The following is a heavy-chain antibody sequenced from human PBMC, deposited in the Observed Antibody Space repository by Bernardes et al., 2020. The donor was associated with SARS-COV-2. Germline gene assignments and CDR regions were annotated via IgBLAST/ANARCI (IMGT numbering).Heavy chain of an antibody. D-gene: IGHD2-15*01. CDR1: GFIFSSYG. Sequence: GGSLRLSCAASGFIFSSYGMHWVRQVPGKGLEWVALIWNDGSDQSYADSVKGRFIISRDNSKNTLYLQMNSLRADDTAKYFCARDPTYSASWTETGFYSFAMDVWGQGTTVTVSS. V-gene: IGHV3-33*01. CDR2: IWNDGSDQ. J-gene: IGHJ6*02. CDR3: ARDPTYSASWTETGFYSFAMDV.